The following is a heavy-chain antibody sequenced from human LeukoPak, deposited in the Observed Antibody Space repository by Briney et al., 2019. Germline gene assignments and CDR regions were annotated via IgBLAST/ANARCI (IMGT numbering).Heavy chain of an antibody. D-gene: IGHD6-13*01. V-gene: IGHV3-53*01. CDR3: AKVPYSSSWRDY. CDR1: GFTVSSNY. Sequence: GGSLRLSCAASGFTVSSNYMSWVRQAPGKGLEWVSVIYSGGSTYYADSVKGRFTISRDNSKNTLYLQMNSLRAEDTAVYYCAKVPYSSSWRDYWGQGTLVTVSS. J-gene: IGHJ4*02. CDR2: IYSGGST.